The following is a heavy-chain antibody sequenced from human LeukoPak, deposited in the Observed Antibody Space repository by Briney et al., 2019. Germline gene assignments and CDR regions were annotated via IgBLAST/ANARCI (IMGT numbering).Heavy chain of an antibody. Sequence: ASVKVSCKASGYTFTGYYMHWVRQAPGQGLEWMGWINPNSGGTNYAQKFQGRVTMTRDTSISTAYMELSSLRSEDTAVYYCARDIRDYGDYEGGDAFDIWGQGTMVTVSS. D-gene: IGHD4-17*01. CDR1: GYTFTGYY. CDR2: INPNSGGT. J-gene: IGHJ3*02. V-gene: IGHV1-2*02. CDR3: ARDIRDYGDYEGGDAFDI.